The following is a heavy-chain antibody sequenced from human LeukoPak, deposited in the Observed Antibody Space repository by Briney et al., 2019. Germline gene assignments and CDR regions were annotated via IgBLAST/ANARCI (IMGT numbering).Heavy chain of an antibody. D-gene: IGHD2-15*01. V-gene: IGHV1-69*01. Sequence: ASVKVSCKASGGTFRSYAISWVRQAPGQGLEWMGGIIPIFGTANYAQKFQGRVTITAGESTSTAYMELSSLRSEDTAVYYCARWYCSGGSCSKYYFDYWGQGTLVTVSS. CDR1: GGTFRSYA. CDR2: IIPIFGTA. CDR3: ARWYCSGGSCSKYYFDY. J-gene: IGHJ4*02.